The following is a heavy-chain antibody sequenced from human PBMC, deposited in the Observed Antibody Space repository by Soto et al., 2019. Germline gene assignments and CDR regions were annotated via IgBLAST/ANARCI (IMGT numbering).Heavy chain of an antibody. CDR3: VHPGGGSYYHDS. D-gene: IGHD1-26*01. Sequence: PSETLSLTYAVSGGSLRSSNWWRWFSQPPGRALQWLGAIFYSASTKSNPSLNSLVTISADQSKTHFYLRLSSVTAAATAGDDCVHPGGGSYYHDSWGKGSWVTVSS. CDR1: GGSLRSSNW. CDR2: IFYSAST. J-gene: IGHJ5*01. V-gene: IGHV4-4*02.